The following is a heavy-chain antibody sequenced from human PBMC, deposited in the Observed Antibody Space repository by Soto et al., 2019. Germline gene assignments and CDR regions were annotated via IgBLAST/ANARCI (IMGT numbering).Heavy chain of an antibody. CDR3: ARESAGSGKNNWFYX. V-gene: IGHV4-59*01. CDR2: IHYTGST. CDR1: GGSIGSYY. J-gene: IGHJ5*02. D-gene: IGHD3-10*01. Sequence: SETLSLTFSVSGGSIGSYYWSWIRQPPGKGLEWIFFIHYTGSTKYNPSLKSRVTISVDTSQNQLSLTLSSVTAADTAVYYCARESAGSGKNNWFYXWGQGALFTVSX.